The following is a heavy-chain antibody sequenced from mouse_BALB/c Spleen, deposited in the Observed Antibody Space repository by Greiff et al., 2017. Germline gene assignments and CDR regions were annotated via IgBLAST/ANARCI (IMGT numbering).Heavy chain of an antibody. Sequence: SVAELVRPGASVKLSCTASGFNIKNTYMHWVKQRPEQGLEWIGWIDPENGDTEYASKFQGKATITADTSSNTAYLQLSSLTSEDTAVYYCTTAYYTFFAYWGQGTLVTVSA. CDR3: TTAYYTFFAY. CDR1: GFNIKNTY. V-gene: IGHV14-4*01. J-gene: IGHJ3*01. CDR2: IDPENGDT. D-gene: IGHD2-12*01.